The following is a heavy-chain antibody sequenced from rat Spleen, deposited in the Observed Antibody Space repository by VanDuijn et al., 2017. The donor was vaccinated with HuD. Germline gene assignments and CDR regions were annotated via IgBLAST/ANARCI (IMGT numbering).Heavy chain of an antibody. CDR2: ISYDGSST. J-gene: IGHJ2*01. V-gene: IGHV5-29*01. CDR1: GFTFSDYY. D-gene: IGHD1-9*01. Sequence: EVQLVESDGGLVQPGRSLKLSCAASGFTFSDYYMAWVRQAPTKGLEWVATISYDGSSTYYRDSVKGRFTISRDNAKSTLYLQMDSLRSEDTAIYYCARPTTGIPFNYWGQGVMVTVSS. CDR3: ARPTTGIPFNY.